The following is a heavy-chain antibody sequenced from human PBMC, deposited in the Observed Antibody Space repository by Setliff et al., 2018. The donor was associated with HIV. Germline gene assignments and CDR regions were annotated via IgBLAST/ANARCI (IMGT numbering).Heavy chain of an antibody. CDR2: INTANANT. CDR3: ARLSSAAMWGGGAFDI. V-gene: IGHV1-3*04. D-gene: IGHD2-2*01. Sequence: ASVKVSCKSSGYTFSNYALHWVRQAPGQRLEWMGWINTANANTKYSQKFRGRVTFTRDTSASTAYMELSGLGFEDTAVYYCARLSSAAMWGGGAFDIWGQGTMVTVSS. CDR1: GYTFSNYA. J-gene: IGHJ3*02.